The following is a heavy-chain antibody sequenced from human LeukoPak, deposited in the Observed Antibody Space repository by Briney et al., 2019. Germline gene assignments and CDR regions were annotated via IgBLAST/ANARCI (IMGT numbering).Heavy chain of an antibody. J-gene: IGHJ6*03. D-gene: IGHD1-26*01. Sequence: SETLSLTCTVSGGSISSYYWSWIRQPAGKGLEWIGRIYTSGSTNYNPSLKSRVTRSVDTSKNQFSLKLSSVNAADTAVYYCAREVVGATPQYYYYYMDVWGKGTTVTVSS. V-gene: IGHV4-4*07. CDR2: IYTSGST. CDR1: GGSISSYY. CDR3: AREVVGATPQYYYYYMDV.